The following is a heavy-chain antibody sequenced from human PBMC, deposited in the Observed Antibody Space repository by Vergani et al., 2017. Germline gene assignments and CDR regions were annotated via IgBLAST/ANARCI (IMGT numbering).Heavy chain of an antibody. CDR3: ATGYCSSTSCFGWNWFDP. Sequence: EVQLVQSGAEVKTPGESLKISCKGSGYSFTSYWIGWVRQMPGKGLEWMGIIYPGDSDTRYSPSFQGQVTISADKSISTAYLQWSSLKASDTAMYYCATGYCSSTSCFGWNWFDPWGQGTLVTVSS. J-gene: IGHJ5*02. CDR1: GYSFTSYW. CDR2: IYPGDSDT. V-gene: IGHV5-51*03. D-gene: IGHD2-2*01.